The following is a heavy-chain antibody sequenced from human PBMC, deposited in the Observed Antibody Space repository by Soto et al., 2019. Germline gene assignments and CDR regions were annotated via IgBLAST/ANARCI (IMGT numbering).Heavy chain of an antibody. CDR1: GFTFINYA. CDR3: ARGGDSSGYYYWAVLVY. D-gene: IGHD3-22*01. V-gene: IGHV3-23*01. Sequence: PVGSLRLSCAVSGFTFINYAMSWVRQAPGEGLEWVSTISGNGANTHYADSVKGRFSISRDNSKNTLYIQMNSLRSEDTAVYYCARGGDSSGYYYWAVLVYWGQGTLVTGSS. CDR2: ISGNGANT. J-gene: IGHJ4*02.